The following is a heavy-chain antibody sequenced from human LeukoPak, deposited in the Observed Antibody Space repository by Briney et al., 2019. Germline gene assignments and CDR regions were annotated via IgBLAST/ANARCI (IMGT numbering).Heavy chain of an antibody. V-gene: IGHV1-18*01. CDR2: ISTHKGNT. CDR1: GYTFTKYG. CDR3: ARDVLHAFDI. Sequence: ASVKVSCKASGYTFTKYGLSWVQQAPGQGLEWMGWISTHKGNTNYGQKFQGRVTMTTDTSTSTAYMEARSLRSDDTAVYYCARDVLHAFDIWGQGTMVTVSS. J-gene: IGHJ3*02.